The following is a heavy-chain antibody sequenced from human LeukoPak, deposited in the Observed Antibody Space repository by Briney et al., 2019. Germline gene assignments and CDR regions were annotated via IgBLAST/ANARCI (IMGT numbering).Heavy chain of an antibody. Sequence: VASVKVSCKASGYTFTGYYMHWVRQAPGQGLEWMGWINPNSGGTNYAQKFQGRVTMTRDTSISTAYMELSRLRSDDTAVYYCARGARSRPAQIYYFDYWGQGTLVTVSS. CDR2: INPNSGGT. CDR1: GYTFTGYY. V-gene: IGHV1-2*02. J-gene: IGHJ4*02. D-gene: IGHD1-14*01. CDR3: ARGARSRPAQIYYFDY.